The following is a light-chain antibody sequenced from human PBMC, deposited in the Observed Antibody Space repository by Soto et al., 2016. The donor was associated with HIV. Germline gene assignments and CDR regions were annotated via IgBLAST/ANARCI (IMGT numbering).Light chain of an antibody. CDR2: RDI. CDR3: QSADSSGTYRV. Sequence: SYELTQPPSVSVSPGQTARITCSGDALPKQYACWYQQKPGQAPVLVIYRDIERPSGIPERFSGSSSGTTVTLTISGVQAEDDADYYCQSADSSGTYRVFGGRD. CDR1: ALPKQY. V-gene: IGLV3-25*03. J-gene: IGLJ3*02.